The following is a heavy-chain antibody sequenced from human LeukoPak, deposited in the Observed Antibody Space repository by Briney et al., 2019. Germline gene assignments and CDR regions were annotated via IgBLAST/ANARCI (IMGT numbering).Heavy chain of an antibody. V-gene: IGHV3-21*01. Sequence: GGSLRLSCAASGFTFSSYSMNWVRQAPGKGLEWVSSISSSSSYIYYADSVKGRFTISRDNAKNSLYLQMNSLRAEDTAVYYCAREGTYYDPQGFFDYWGQGTLVTVSS. D-gene: IGHD1-26*01. CDR1: GFTFSSYS. CDR3: AREGTYYDPQGFFDY. J-gene: IGHJ4*02. CDR2: ISSSSSYI.